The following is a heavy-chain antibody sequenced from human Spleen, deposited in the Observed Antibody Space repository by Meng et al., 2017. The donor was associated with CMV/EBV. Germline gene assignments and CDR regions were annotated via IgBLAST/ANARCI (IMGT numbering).Heavy chain of an antibody. D-gene: IGHD6-19*01. J-gene: IGHJ4*02. Sequence: SETLSLTCTVSVSSISRTTYYWGWIRQPPGKGLEWLGSINYSGSTYYNPSLKSRVTILVDTSKNQFSLRLTSVTAADTAVYYCARDSGGWDLDYWGQGTLVTVSS. V-gene: IGHV4-39*07. CDR2: INYSGST. CDR3: ARDSGGWDLDY. CDR1: VSSISRTTYY.